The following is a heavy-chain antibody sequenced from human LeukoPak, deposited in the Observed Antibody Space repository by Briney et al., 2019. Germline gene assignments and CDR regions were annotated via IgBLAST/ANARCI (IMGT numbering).Heavy chain of an antibody. V-gene: IGHV3-30*18. J-gene: IGHJ6*02. CDR1: GFTFSSYG. CDR2: ISYDGSNK. CDR3: AKSRRGYSTYYYYGMDV. D-gene: IGHD4-11*01. Sequence: GWSLRLSCAASGFTFSSYGMHWVRQAPGKGLEWVAVISYDGSNKYYADSVKGRFTISRDNSKNTLYLQMNSLRAEDTAVYYCAKSRRGYSTYYYYGMDVWGQGTTVTVSS.